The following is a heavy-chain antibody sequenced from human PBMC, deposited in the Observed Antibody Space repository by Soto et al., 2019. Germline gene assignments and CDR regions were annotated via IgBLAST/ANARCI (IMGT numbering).Heavy chain of an antibody. V-gene: IGHV3-30*18. CDR2: ISYDGSNK. Sequence: QVQLVESGGGVVQPGRSLRLSCAASGFTFSSYGMHWVRQAPGKGLEWVAVISYDGSNKYYADSVKGRFTISRDNSKNTLYLQMNSLRAEDTAVYYCAKDNRWLQFRGLGYWGQGTLVTVSS. CDR1: GFTFSSYG. J-gene: IGHJ4*02. D-gene: IGHD5-12*01. CDR3: AKDNRWLQFRGLGY.